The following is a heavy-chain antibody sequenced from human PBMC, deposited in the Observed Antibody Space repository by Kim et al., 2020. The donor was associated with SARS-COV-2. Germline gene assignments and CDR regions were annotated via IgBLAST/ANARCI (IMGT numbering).Heavy chain of an antibody. J-gene: IGHJ4*02. CDR1: GYSFTSYW. D-gene: IGHD3-3*01. V-gene: IGHV5-51*01. CDR3: ARHSVSTMFGVGFDS. CDR2: IYPGDSDN. Sequence: GESLKISCKGSGYSFTSYWIGWVRQMPGKGLGWMGIIYPGDSDNRYSPSFQGQVTISADKSISTAYLQWSSLKASNTAMYYCARHSVSTMFGVGFDSWGQGTLVTVSS.